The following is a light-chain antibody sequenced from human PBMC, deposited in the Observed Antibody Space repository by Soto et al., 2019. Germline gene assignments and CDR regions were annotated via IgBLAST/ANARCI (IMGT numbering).Light chain of an antibody. CDR2: GAS. V-gene: IGKV3-20*01. J-gene: IGKJ5*01. CDR1: QSVSSSY. Sequence: EIVLTQSPGTLSLSPGDKANLSCRASQSVSSSYLAWYQQQPGQAPRLLIYGASSRATGIPDRFSGSGSGTDFTLTINSLQPEDFATYYCQQAYNTPITFGQGTRLEIK. CDR3: QQAYNTPIT.